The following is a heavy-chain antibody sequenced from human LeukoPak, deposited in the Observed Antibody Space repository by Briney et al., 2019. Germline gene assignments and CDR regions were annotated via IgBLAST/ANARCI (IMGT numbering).Heavy chain of an antibody. CDR2: IYHSGGT. CDR3: ARSSHYYDSSGYYYPDN. J-gene: IGHJ4*02. V-gene: IGHV4-30-2*01. Sequence: SETLSLTCAVSGGSISSGGYSWSWIRQPPGKGLEWIGYIYHSGGTYYNPSLKSRVTISADRSKNQFSLKLTSVTAADTAVYYCARSSHYYDSSGYYYPDNWGQGTLVTVSS. CDR1: GGSISSGGYS. D-gene: IGHD3-22*01.